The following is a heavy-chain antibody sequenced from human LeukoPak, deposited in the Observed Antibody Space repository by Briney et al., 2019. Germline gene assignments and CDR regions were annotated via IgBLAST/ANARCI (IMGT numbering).Heavy chain of an antibody. CDR2: ISWNSGSI. CDR1: GFTFDDYA. D-gene: IGHD6-13*01. V-gene: IGHV3-9*01. J-gene: IGHJ6*02. CDR3: ARDSNEGSSRYYYYYYGMDV. Sequence: GGSLRLSCAASGFTFDDYAMHWVRQAPGKGLEWVSGISWNSGSIGYADSVKGRFTISRDNAKNSLYLQMNSLRAEDTAVYYCARDSNEGSSRYYYYYYGMDVWGQGTTVTVSS.